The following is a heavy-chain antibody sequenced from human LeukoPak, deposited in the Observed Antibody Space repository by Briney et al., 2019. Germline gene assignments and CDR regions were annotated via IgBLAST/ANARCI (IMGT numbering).Heavy chain of an antibody. V-gene: IGHV3-23*01. CDR2: ISGSGGST. D-gene: IGHD4-11*01. J-gene: IGHJ4*02. CDR1: GFTFSSHA. Sequence: AGGSLRLSCAASGFTFSSHAMSWVRRAPGKGREWGSAISGSGGSTYYADSVKGRFTIPRDNYKNTLYLQMNSLRAEHTAVYYCAKDRTVTTAVGDHWGQGTLVSVSS. CDR3: AKDRTVTTAVGDH.